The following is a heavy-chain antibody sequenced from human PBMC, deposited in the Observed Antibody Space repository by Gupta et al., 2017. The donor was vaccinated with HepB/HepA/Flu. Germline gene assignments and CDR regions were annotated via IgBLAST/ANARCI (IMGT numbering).Heavy chain of an antibody. J-gene: IGHJ6*02. CDR1: GDSVSSNSAA. D-gene: IGHD3-10*01. V-gene: IGHV6-1*01. CDR3: ARDEGSGSYYNLGYYYYYYGMDV. Sequence: VQLQQSGPGLVKPSQTLSLTCAISGDSVSSNSAAWNWIRQSPSRGLEWLGRTYYRSKWYNDYAVSVKSRITINPDTSKNQFSLQLNSVTPEDTAVYYCARDEGSGSYYNLGYYYYYYGMDVWGQGTTVTVSS. CDR2: TYYRSKWYN.